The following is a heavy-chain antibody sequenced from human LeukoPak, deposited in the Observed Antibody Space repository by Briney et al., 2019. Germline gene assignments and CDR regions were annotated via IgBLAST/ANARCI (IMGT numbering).Heavy chain of an antibody. V-gene: IGHV4-34*01. D-gene: IGHD4-17*01. Sequence: SETLSLTCGVSGGSFSGYFWTWIRQPPGKGLEWTGETNHKGTTNYNPSRNSRVSISVNRSKNQFSLKLSSVTAADTAVYYCARVVAIETTVTIDYWGQGTLVTVSS. CDR1: GGSFSGYF. J-gene: IGHJ4*02. CDR2: TNHKGTT. CDR3: ARVVAIETTVTIDY.